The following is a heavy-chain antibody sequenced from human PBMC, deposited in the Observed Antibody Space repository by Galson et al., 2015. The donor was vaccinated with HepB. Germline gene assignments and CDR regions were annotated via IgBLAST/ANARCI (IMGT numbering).Heavy chain of an antibody. CDR3: ARGVQQLVLMPSWGMDV. D-gene: IGHD6-13*01. V-gene: IGHV1-69*10. Sequence: SVKVSCKASGYTFTKHGISWVRQAPGQGPEWMGGVIPVLVTADYAQKFQGRVTIVADKSSDTVTLEVTSLTTEDTAVYYCARGVQQLVLMPSWGMDVWGQGTAVTVSS. J-gene: IGHJ6*02. CDR2: VIPVLVTA. CDR1: GYTFTKHG.